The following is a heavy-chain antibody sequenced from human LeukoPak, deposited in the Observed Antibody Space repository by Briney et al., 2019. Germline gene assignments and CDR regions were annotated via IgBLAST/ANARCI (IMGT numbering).Heavy chain of an antibody. D-gene: IGHD4-11*01. CDR1: GDSISSSHYY. CDR2: IYSGGET. V-gene: IGHV4-39*02. CDR3: VRDYSNFVQGD. J-gene: IGHJ4*02. Sequence: NPSETLSLTCTVSGDSISSSHYYWGWIRQSPGKGLEWIGSIYSGGETHYNPSLNSRVTIFLDTSKNRFSLNLISVTATDTAVYYCVRDYSNFVQGDWGLGTLVTVSS.